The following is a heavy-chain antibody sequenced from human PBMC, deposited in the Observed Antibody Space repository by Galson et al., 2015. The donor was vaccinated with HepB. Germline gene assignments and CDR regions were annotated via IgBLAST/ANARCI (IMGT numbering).Heavy chain of an antibody. V-gene: IGHV3-30*18. CDR3: AKSGVVVSWLDY. Sequence: SLRLSCAASGFTFSSYGMHWVRQAPGKGLEWVAVISYDGSNKYYADSVKGRFTISRDNSKNTLYLQMNSLRAEDTAVYYCAKSGVVVSWLDYWGQGTLVTVSS. CDR1: GFTFSSYG. J-gene: IGHJ4*02. CDR2: ISYDGSNK. D-gene: IGHD2-21*01.